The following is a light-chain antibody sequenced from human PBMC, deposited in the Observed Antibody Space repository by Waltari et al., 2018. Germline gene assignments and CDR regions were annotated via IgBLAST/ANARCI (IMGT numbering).Light chain of an antibody. V-gene: IGLV1-44*01. Sequence: GQRVTISCSGSSSNIGGNSVNWYQHLPGTAPKLLIHTNDQRPSGVPDRFSGSKSGTSASLAISGLQSEDEAEYYCVAWDDSLNGPVFGGGTKLTVL. CDR3: VAWDDSLNGPV. CDR2: TND. CDR1: SSNIGGNS. J-gene: IGLJ2*01.